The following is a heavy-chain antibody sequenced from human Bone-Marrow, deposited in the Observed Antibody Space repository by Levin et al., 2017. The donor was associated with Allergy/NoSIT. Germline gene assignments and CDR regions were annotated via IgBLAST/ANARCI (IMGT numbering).Heavy chain of an antibody. CDR3: ARVGQAGAAG. CDR2: ISSSSSYI. CDR1: GFTFRSYS. J-gene: IGHJ4*02. D-gene: IGHD1-14*01. Sequence: LSLTCAASGFTFRSYSMNWVRQAPGKGLEWVSSISSSSSYIYYADPVKGRFTISRDNAKNSLYLQMNSLGAEDTAVYYCARVGQAGAAGWGQGTLVTVSS. V-gene: IGHV3-21*01.